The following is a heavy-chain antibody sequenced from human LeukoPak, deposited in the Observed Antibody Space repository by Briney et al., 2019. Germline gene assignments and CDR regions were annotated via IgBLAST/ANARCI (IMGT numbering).Heavy chain of an antibody. CDR1: GFTFSDYY. Sequence: GGSLRLSCAASGFTFSDYYMSWIRQAPGKGLEWVSYISSSGSTIYYADSVKGRFTISGDNAKNSLYLQMNSLRAEDTAVYYCARDRYSYGAESDYWGQGILVTVSS. D-gene: IGHD5-18*01. V-gene: IGHV3-11*01. J-gene: IGHJ4*02. CDR2: ISSSGSTI. CDR3: ARDRYSYGAESDY.